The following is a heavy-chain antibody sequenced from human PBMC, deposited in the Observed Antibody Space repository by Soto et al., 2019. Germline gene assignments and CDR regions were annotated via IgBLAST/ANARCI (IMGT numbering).Heavy chain of an antibody. CDR3: ARDRTYYGDYMGDY. CDR2: INAGNGNT. CDR1: GYTFISYV. J-gene: IGHJ4*02. Sequence: QVQLVQSGAEVKKPGASVKVSCKASGYTFISYVLHWVRQAPGQRPEWMGWINAGNGNTKYSQNFQGRVTISKNTSASTVYMELRSLKSEDTAVYYCARDRTYYGDYMGDYWGQGTLVAVSS. D-gene: IGHD4-17*01. V-gene: IGHV1-3*01.